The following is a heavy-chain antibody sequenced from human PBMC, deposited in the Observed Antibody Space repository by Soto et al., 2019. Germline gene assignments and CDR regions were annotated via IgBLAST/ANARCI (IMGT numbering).Heavy chain of an antibody. Sequence: QVQLQESGPGLVKPSETLSLTCTVSGVSISSYYWSWIRQPPGKGLEWIGYIYYSGSTNYNPSLKSRVTISVDTSKNQFSLKLSSVTAEDTAVYYCARGGGVVMVYYYGMDVWGQGTTVTVSS. D-gene: IGHD3-3*01. J-gene: IGHJ6*02. V-gene: IGHV4-59*01. CDR3: ARGGGVVMVYYYGMDV. CDR1: GVSISSYY. CDR2: IYYSGST.